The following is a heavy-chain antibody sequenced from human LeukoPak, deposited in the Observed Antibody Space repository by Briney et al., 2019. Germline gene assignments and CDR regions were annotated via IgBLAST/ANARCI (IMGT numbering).Heavy chain of an antibody. J-gene: IGHJ4*02. CDR1: GGSISSGGYY. CDR3: AGVKLDYYDSSGYSRYFCY. D-gene: IGHD3-22*01. V-gene: IGHV4-30-2*01. CDR2: IYHSGSN. Sequence: TLSLTCTVSGGSISSGGYYWSWIRQPPGKGLEWIGYIYHSGSNYYNPSLKSRVTISVDRSKNQFSLKLSSVTAADTAMYYWAGVKLDYYDSSGYSRYFCYWGPGTLVTGS.